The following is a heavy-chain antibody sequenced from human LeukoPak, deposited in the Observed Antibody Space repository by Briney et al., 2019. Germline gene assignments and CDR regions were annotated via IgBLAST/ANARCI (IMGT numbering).Heavy chain of an antibody. J-gene: IGHJ4*02. CDR2: INHSGST. Sequence: GSLRLSCAASGFTFSSYWMSWIRQPPGKGLEWTGEINHSGSTNYNPSLKSRVTISVDTSKNQFSLKLSSVTAADTAVYYCARRCSGGSCYSDYWGQGTLVTVSS. CDR3: ARRCSGGSCYSDY. D-gene: IGHD2-15*01. V-gene: IGHV4-34*01. CDR1: GFTFSSYW.